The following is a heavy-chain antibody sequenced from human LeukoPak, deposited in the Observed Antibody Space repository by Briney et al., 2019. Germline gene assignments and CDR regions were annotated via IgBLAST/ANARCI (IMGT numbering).Heavy chain of an antibody. J-gene: IGHJ4*02. CDR2: INPNSGDT. Sequence: ASVKVSCEASGYTFTGYYVHWVRQAPGQGLEWMGRINPNSGDTNYAQKFQGRVTMTRDTSISTAYMEPSRLRSDDTAVYYCARDYCGGDCFPDYWGQGTLVTVSS. CDR3: ARDYCGGDCFPDY. D-gene: IGHD2-21*02. V-gene: IGHV1-2*06. CDR1: GYTFTGYY.